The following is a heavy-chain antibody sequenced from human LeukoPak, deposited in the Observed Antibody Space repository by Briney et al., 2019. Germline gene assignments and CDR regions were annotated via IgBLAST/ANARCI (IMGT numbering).Heavy chain of an antibody. J-gene: IGHJ4*02. CDR2: IYYSGST. V-gene: IGHV4-59*08. Sequence: SETLSLTCSVSGGSISSYYWSWIRQPPGKGLEWIGYIYYSGSTNYNPSLKSRVTISVDTSKNQFSLKLSSVTAADTAVYYCARNSGYVDYWGQGTLVTVSS. D-gene: IGHD1-26*01. CDR1: GGSISSYY. CDR3: ARNSGYVDY.